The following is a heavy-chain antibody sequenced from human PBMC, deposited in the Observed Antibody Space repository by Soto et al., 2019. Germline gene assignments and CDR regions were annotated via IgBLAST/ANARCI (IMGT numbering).Heavy chain of an antibody. CDR1: GGSLSGYH. J-gene: IGHJ3*02. V-gene: IGHV4-34*01. CDR3: ARRPDGFDI. Sequence: QVQLQQWGAGLLKPSETLSLSCAVHGGSLSGYHWSWIRQPPGEGLEWIGEINHSGNTNYNPSLKSRVTISVDTSKNQFSLILNSVTAADTAVYYYARRPDGFDIWGQGTMVTVSS. D-gene: IGHD6-6*01. CDR2: INHSGNT.